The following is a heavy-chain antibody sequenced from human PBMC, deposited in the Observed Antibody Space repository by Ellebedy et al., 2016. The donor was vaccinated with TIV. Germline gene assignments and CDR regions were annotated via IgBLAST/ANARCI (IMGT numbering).Heavy chain of an antibody. V-gene: IGHV3-23*01. CDR1: GFTFSSYA. CDR2: ISGSGGST. CDR3: AKEAGDYYDSSGYYYGYFQH. D-gene: IGHD3-22*01. J-gene: IGHJ1*01. Sequence: GESLKISCAASGFTFSSYAMSWVRQAPGKGLEWVSAISGSGGSTYYADSVKGRFTISRDNSKNTPYLQMNSLRAEDTAVYYCAKEAGDYYDSSGYYYGYFQHWGQGTLVTVSS.